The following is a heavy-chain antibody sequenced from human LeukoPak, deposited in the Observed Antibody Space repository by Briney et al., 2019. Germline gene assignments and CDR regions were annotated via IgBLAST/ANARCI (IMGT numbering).Heavy chain of an antibody. V-gene: IGHV1-2*04. CDR1: GYTFTGYY. D-gene: IGHD3-22*01. CDR3: ARGYYDSSGMSFDY. J-gene: IGHJ4*02. CDR2: INPNSGGT. Sequence: ASVKVSCKASGYTFTGYYMHWVRQAPGQGPEWMGWINPNSGGTNYAQKFQGWVTMTRDTSISTAYMELSRLRSEDTAVYYCARGYYDSSGMSFDYWGQGTLVTVSS.